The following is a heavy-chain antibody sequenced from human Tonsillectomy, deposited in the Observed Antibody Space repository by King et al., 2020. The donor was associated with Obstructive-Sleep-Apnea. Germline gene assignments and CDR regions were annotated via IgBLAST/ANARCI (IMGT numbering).Heavy chain of an antibody. Sequence: VQLVESGGVVVQPGGSLRLSCAASGFIFDDYAMHWVRQAPGKGLEWVSLINLDGGSAYYADSVKGRFNISRDNSEHSLYLQMNSLRTEDTALYYCAKGAIAGNWFDRWGQGTLVTVSS. CDR3: AKGAIAGNWFDR. CDR1: GFIFDDYA. J-gene: IGHJ5*02. D-gene: IGHD6-19*01. CDR2: INLDGGSA. V-gene: IGHV3-43D*03.